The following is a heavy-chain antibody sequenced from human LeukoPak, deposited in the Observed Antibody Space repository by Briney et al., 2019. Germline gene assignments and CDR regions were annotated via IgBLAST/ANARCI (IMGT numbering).Heavy chain of an antibody. J-gene: IGHJ6*03. CDR2: INTNTGNP. CDR1: GYTFTSYA. D-gene: IGHD3-3*01. CDR3: ARGPYDFWSGTYYYYYYMDV. Sequence: ASVEVSCKASGYTFTSYAMNWVRQAPGQGLEWMGWINTNTGNPTYAQGFTGRFVFSLDTSVSTAYLQISSLKAEDTAVYYCARGPYDFWSGTYYYYYYMDVWGKGTTVTVSS. V-gene: IGHV7-4-1*02.